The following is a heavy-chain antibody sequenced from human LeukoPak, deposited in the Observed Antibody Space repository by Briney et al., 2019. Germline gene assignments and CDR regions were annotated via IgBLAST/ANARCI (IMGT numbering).Heavy chain of an antibody. V-gene: IGHV3-30*03. CDR2: ISYDGSNK. CDR3: AREAVAGTSAFDI. J-gene: IGHJ3*02. Sequence: GGSLRLSCAASGFTFSSYGMHWVRQAPGKGLEWVAVISYDGSNKYYADSVKGRFTISRDNSKNTLYLQMNSLRAEDTAVYYCAREAVAGTSAFDIWGQGTMVTVSS. D-gene: IGHD6-19*01. CDR1: GFTFSSYG.